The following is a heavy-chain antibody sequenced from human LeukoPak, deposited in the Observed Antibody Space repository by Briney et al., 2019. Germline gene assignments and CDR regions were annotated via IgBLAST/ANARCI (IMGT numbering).Heavy chain of an antibody. J-gene: IGHJ4*02. Sequence: GGSLRLSCAASGFTFSDYYMSWIRQAPGKGLEWLSYITNSGNMRYYADSVKGRFTISRDSSKNTLYLQMNSLRAEDTAVYYCAKDGDTATTYDWGQGTLVTVSS. CDR3: AKDGDTATTYD. CDR2: ITNSGNMR. V-gene: IGHV3-11*01. CDR1: GFTFSDYY. D-gene: IGHD5-18*01.